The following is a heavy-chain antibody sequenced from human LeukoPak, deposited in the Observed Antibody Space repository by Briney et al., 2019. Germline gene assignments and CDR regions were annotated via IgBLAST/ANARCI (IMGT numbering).Heavy chain of an antibody. D-gene: IGHD6-13*01. CDR1: GGSISPYY. J-gene: IGHJ4*02. Sequence: SETLSLTCTVSGGSISPYYWSWIRQPPGKGLEWIGYIYSYGSTNYNPSLKSRVTISVDTSKNQFSLRLTSVTAADTAVYYCARVTGYRIEDYFDYWGQGTLVTVSS. CDR3: ARVTGYRIEDYFDY. V-gene: IGHV4-59*01. CDR2: IYSYGST.